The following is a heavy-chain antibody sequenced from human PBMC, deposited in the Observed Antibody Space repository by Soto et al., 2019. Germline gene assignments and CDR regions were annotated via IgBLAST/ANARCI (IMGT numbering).Heavy chain of an antibody. V-gene: IGHV3-15*07. CDR1: GFTFSNAW. J-gene: IGHJ6*02. Sequence: PGGSLRLSCAASGFTFSNAWMNCVRQAPGKGLEWVGRIKSKTDGGTTDYAAPVKGRFTISRDDSKNTLYLQMNSLKTEDTAVYYCTTGVSNDYGDYESVSYYYGMDVWGQGTTVTVSS. CDR3: TTGVSNDYGDYESVSYYYGMDV. D-gene: IGHD4-17*01. CDR2: IKSKTDGGTT.